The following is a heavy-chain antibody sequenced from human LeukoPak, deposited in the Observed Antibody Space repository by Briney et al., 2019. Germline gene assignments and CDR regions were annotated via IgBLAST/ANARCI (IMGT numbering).Heavy chain of an antibody. Sequence: PGGSLRLSCAASGFTFSSYAMSRVRQAPGKGLEWVSAISGSGGSTYYADSVKGRFTISRDNSKNTLYLQMNSLRAEDTAVYYCAKGVAVALSLFDYWGQGTLVTVSS. J-gene: IGHJ4*02. D-gene: IGHD6-19*01. CDR2: ISGSGGST. CDR1: GFTFSSYA. CDR3: AKGVAVALSLFDY. V-gene: IGHV3-23*01.